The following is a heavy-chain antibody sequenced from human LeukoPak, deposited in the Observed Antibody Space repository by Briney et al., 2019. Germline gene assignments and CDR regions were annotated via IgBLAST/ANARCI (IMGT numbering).Heavy chain of an antibody. D-gene: IGHD2-15*01. J-gene: IGHJ1*01. CDR3: AKEYCDGGNCSSYFQH. CDR1: GLTFVTYI. V-gene: IGHV3-30*18. Sequence: GGSLRLSCAASGLTFVTYIMRWVRQAPGKGLEWVAVIAHDGNKTYYADSVRGRFTISRDNSKNTLYLQMNSLRAEDTAVYYCAKEYCDGGNCSSYFQHWGQGTLVTVSS. CDR2: IAHDGNKT.